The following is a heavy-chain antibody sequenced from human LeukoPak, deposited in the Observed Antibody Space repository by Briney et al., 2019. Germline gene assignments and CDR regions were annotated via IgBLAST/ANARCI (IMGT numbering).Heavy chain of an antibody. CDR2: IYYSGST. Sequence: SETLSLTCAVYGGSFSGYCWSWIRQPPGKGLEWIGSIYYSGSTYYNPSLKSRVTISVDTSKNQFSLKLSSVTAADTAVYYCARGGRYCSGGSCYLLRGLDAFDIWGQGTMVTVSS. D-gene: IGHD2-15*01. CDR1: GGSFSGYC. V-gene: IGHV4-34*01. CDR3: ARGGRYCSGGSCYLLRGLDAFDI. J-gene: IGHJ3*02.